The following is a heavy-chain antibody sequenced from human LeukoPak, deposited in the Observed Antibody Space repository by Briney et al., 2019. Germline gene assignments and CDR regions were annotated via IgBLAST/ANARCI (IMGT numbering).Heavy chain of an antibody. J-gene: IGHJ4*02. V-gene: IGHV3-11*04. CDR1: GFTFSDYY. Sequence: NPGGSLRLSCAASGFTFSDYYTSWIRQAPGKGLEWVSFISSSGSTTYYADSVKGRFTISRDNAKKSLYLQMNSLRAEDTAVYYCARGTYTRSSYGDATAVLHGNFDYWGQGTLVTVSS. D-gene: IGHD4-17*01. CDR3: ARGTYTRSSYGDATAVLHGNFDY. CDR2: ISSSGSTT.